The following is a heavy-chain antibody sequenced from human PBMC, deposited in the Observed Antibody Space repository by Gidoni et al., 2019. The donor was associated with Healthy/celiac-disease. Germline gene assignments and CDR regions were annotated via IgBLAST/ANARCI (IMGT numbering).Heavy chain of an antibody. V-gene: IGHV4-4*02. CDR2: IYHSGST. Sequence: QVQLQESGPGLVKPSGTLSLTCAVSGGSISSSNWWRWVRQPPGKGLEWIGEIYHSGSTNYNPSLKSRVTISVDKSKNQFSLKLSSVTAADTAVYYCARVRITMIVVANPEVVDNWFDPWGQGTLVTVSS. J-gene: IGHJ5*02. CDR3: ARVRITMIVVANPEVVDNWFDP. D-gene: IGHD3-22*01. CDR1: GGSISSSNW.